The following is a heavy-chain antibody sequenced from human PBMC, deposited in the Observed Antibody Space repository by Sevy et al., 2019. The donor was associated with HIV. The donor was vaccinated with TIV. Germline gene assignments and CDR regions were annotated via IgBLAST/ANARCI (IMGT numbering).Heavy chain of an antibody. V-gene: IGHV3-30-3*01. Sequence: GGSLRLSCAASGFTFSSYAMHWVRQAPGKGLEWVAVISYDGSNKYYADSVKGRFTISRDNSKNTLYLQMNSLRAEDTAVYYCARGGVVVAATPPDYWGLGTLVTVSS. CDR2: ISYDGSNK. CDR3: ARGGVVVAATPPDY. D-gene: IGHD2-15*01. CDR1: GFTFSSYA. J-gene: IGHJ4*02.